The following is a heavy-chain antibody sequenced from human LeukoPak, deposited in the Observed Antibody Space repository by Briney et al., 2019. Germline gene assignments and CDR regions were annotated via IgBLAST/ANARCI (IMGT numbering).Heavy chain of an antibody. Sequence: GESLQISCAASGFTFSSYSMNWVRQAPGKGLEWVSSISSSSSYIYYADSVKGRFTISRDNAKNSLYLQMNSLRAEDTAVYYCARDSRQWLVDWYFDLWGRGTLVTVCS. CDR1: GFTFSSYS. D-gene: IGHD6-19*01. V-gene: IGHV3-21*01. J-gene: IGHJ2*01. CDR3: ARDSRQWLVDWYFDL. CDR2: ISSSSSYI.